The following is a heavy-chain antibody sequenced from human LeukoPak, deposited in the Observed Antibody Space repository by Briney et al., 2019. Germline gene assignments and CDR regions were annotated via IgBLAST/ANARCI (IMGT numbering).Heavy chain of an antibody. J-gene: IGHJ4*02. V-gene: IGHV3-30-3*01. D-gene: IGHD1-7*01. CDR2: ISYDGSNK. Sequence: GGSLRLSCAASGFTFSSYAMHWVRQAPGKGLEWVAVISYDGSNKYYADSVKGRFTISRDNSKNTLYLQMNSLRAEDTAVYYCARDMNNWNYATPDYWGQGTLVTVSS. CDR3: ARDMNNWNYATPDY. CDR1: GFTFSSYA.